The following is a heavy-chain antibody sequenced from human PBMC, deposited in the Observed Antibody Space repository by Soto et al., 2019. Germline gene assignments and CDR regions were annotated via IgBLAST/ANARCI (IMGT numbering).Heavy chain of an antibody. Sequence: EASVKVSCKASGYTFTSYAMHWVRQAPGQRLEWMGWINAGNGNTKYSQKFQGRVTITRDTSASTAYMELSSLRSEDTAVYYCARGLGLYYFAYWGQGTLVTVSS. CDR3: ARGLGLYYFAY. CDR2: INAGNGNT. D-gene: IGHD1-26*01. V-gene: IGHV1-3*01. J-gene: IGHJ4*02. CDR1: GYTFTSYA.